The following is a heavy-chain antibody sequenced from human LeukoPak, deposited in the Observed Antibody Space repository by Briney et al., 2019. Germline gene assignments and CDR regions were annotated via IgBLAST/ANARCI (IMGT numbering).Heavy chain of an antibody. D-gene: IGHD6-19*01. CDR1: GASISSNY. J-gene: IGHJ4*02. Sequence: SETLSLTCTVSGASISSNYWTWIRQPPGKGLEWIAYIYNSGSTNYNPSLKSRVTISVDTSKKQFSLKLSSVTAADTAVYYCARTHSGWYKGIDYWSQGTLVTVSS. CDR3: ARTHSGWYKGIDY. CDR2: IYNSGST. V-gene: IGHV4-59*08.